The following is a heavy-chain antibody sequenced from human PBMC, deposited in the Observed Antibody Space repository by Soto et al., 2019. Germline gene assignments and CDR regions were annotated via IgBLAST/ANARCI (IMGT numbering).Heavy chain of an antibody. CDR1: GGSFSGYY. D-gene: IGHD5-12*01. CDR3: ARLLRGYSGYALDY. V-gene: IGHV4-34*01. J-gene: IGHJ4*02. CDR2: INHSGST. Sequence: SETLSLTCAVYGGSFSGYYWSWIRQPPGKGLEWIGEINHSGSTNYNPSLKSRVTISVDTSKNQFSLKLSSVTAADTAVYYCARLLRGYSGYALDYWGQGTLVTVSS.